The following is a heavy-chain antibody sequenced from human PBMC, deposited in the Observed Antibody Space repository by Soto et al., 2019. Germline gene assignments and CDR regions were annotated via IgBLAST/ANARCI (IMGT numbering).Heavy chain of an antibody. J-gene: IGHJ6*02. D-gene: IGHD2-8*01. V-gene: IGHV3-23*01. CDR1: GFTFSAYA. CDR3: AKDRVRIYCTNGVCPRPYYGMDV. Sequence: GGSLRLSCASSGFTFSAYAMSWVRQAPVKGLEWVSAITGSGAGTYYADSVRGRFTISRDNSKNTLYLQMNSLRAEDTAVYYCAKDRVRIYCTNGVCPRPYYGMDVWGQGTTVTVSS. CDR2: ITGSGAGT.